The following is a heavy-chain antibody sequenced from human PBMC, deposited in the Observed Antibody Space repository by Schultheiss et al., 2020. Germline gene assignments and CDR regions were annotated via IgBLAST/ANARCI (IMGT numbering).Heavy chain of an antibody. V-gene: IGHV4-61*01. CDR1: GGSVSSGSYY. CDR2: MYYSGST. J-gene: IGHJ4*02. D-gene: IGHD6-13*01. Sequence: SETLSLTCTVSGGSVSSGSYYWSWIRQPPGKGLEWIGYMYYSGSTNYNPSLKSRVTISVDTSKNQFSLKLSSVTAADTAVYYCARAAAAGTWYFDYWGQGTLVTVCS. CDR3: ARAAAAGTWYFDY.